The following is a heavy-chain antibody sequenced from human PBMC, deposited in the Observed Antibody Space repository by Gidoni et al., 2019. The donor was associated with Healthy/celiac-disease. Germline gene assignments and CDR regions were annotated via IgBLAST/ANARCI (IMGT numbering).Heavy chain of an antibody. CDR1: GFTFTSYG. V-gene: IGHV1-18*01. J-gene: IGHJ4*02. Sequence: QVQLVQSGAEVKTPGASVKVSCKASGFTFTSYGISWARQAPGNGLEWMGWISAYNGNTNYAQKLQGRVTMTTETSTSTAYMELRSLRSDDTAVYYCARDRGSRYCSSTSCYTLLDYWGQGTLVTVSS. CDR3: ARDRGSRYCSSTSCYTLLDY. D-gene: IGHD2-2*02. CDR2: ISAYNGNT.